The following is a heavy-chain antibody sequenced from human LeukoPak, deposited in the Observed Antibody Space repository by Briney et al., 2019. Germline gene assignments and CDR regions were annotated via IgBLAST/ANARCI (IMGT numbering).Heavy chain of an antibody. CDR1: GYTFTDYY. Sequence: GASVKVSCKASGYTFTDYYLHWVRLAPGQGLEWMGWINPNSGGTNYAQKFQGRVTMTWDTSISTAYMELSRLRSDDTAVYYCARGQAQWEHLPTSHYWGQGTLVTVSS. V-gene: IGHV1-2*02. D-gene: IGHD1-26*01. CDR3: ARGQAQWEHLPTSHY. CDR2: INPNSGGT. J-gene: IGHJ4*02.